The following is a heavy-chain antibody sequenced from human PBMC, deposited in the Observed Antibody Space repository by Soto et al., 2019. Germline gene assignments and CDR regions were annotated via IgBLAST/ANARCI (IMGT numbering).Heavy chain of an antibody. CDR3: ARGRDYAFWSGLNWFDP. D-gene: IGHD3-3*01. Sequence: QVQLVQSGAEVQKPGASVKVSCKASGYTFTTYDINWVRQATGQGLEWMGWMNPNSGDTGYAEKFQGRVTMTRSTAINTAYMELNSLTSEDTAVYFCARGRDYAFWSGLNWFDPWGQGTLVTVSS. CDR1: GYTFTTYD. J-gene: IGHJ5*02. V-gene: IGHV1-8*01. CDR2: MNPNSGDT.